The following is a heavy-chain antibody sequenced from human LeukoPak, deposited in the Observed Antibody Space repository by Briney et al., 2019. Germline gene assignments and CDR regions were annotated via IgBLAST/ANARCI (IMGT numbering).Heavy chain of an antibody. CDR1: GFTFSSYS. J-gene: IGHJ4*02. Sequence: PGGSLRLSCAASGFTFSSYSMNWVRQAPGKGLEWVSYISSSSSTIYYADSVKGRFTISRDNTKNSLYLQMNSLRDEDTAVYYRAREGSGSYYEDYWGQRTLVTVSS. D-gene: IGHD1-26*01. CDR3: AREGSGSYYEDY. CDR2: ISSSSSTI. V-gene: IGHV3-48*02.